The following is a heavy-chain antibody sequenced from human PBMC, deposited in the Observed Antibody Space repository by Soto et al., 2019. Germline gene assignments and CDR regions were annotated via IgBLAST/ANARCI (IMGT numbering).Heavy chain of an antibody. Sequence: SETLSLTCTVSGGSISSYYWSWIRQPPGKGLEWIGYIYYSGSTNYNPSLKSRVTISVDTSKNQFSLKLSSVTAADTAVYYCARDRGSWFDPWGQGTLVTVSS. CDR3: ARDRGSWFDP. D-gene: IGHD2-15*01. CDR1: GGSISSYY. V-gene: IGHV4-59*01. J-gene: IGHJ5*02. CDR2: IYYSGST.